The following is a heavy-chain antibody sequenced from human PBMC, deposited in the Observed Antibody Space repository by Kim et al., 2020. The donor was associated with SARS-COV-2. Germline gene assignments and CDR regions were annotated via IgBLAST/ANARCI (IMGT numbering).Heavy chain of an antibody. CDR3: ARVGEDSSSWSNYYYYGMDV. CDR1: GYTFTSYY. V-gene: IGHV1-46*01. CDR2: INPSGGST. D-gene: IGHD6-13*01. J-gene: IGHJ6*02. Sequence: ASVKVSCKASGYTFTSYYMHWVRQAPGQGLEWMGIINPSGGSTSYAQKFQGRVTMTRDTSTSTVYMELSSLRSEDTAVYYCARVGEDSSSWSNYYYYGMDVWGQGTTVTVSS.